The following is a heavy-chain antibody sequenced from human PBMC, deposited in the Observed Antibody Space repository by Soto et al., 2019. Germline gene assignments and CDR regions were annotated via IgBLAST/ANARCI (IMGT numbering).Heavy chain of an antibody. CDR3: GVWVGALDD. Sequence: QVQLVESGGGVVQPGRSLRLSCAASGFTFSSYGMHWVRQAPGKGLEWVALISYDGSNKYYADSVKGRFTISRDKSKNSLYLQRNCMRAEETGVYDCGVWVGALDDWAQGTLVTDS. CDR2: ISYDGSNK. J-gene: IGHJ4*02. CDR1: GFTFSSYG. D-gene: IGHD6-13*01. V-gene: IGHV3-30*03.